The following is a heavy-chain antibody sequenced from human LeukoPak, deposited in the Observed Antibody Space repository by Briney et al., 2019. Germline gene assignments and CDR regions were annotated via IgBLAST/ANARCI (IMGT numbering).Heavy chain of an antibody. CDR1: GVSISSYY. Sequence: SETLSLTCTVSGVSISSYYWSWIRQPAGKGLEWIGRIYTSGSTNYNPSLKSRVTMSVDTSKNQFSLKLSSVTAADTAVYYCASSTPGYSSGFSWGQGTLVTVSS. V-gene: IGHV4-4*07. CDR3: ASSTPGYSSGFS. CDR2: IYTSGST. J-gene: IGHJ4*02. D-gene: IGHD5-18*01.